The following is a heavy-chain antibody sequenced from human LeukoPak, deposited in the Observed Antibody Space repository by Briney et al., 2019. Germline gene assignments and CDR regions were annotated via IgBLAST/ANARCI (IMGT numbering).Heavy chain of an antibody. V-gene: IGHV4-61*02. CDR2: IYTSGST. CDR1: GGSISSGSYY. D-gene: IGHD6-25*01. Sequence: SETLSLTCTVSGGSISSGSYYWSWIRQPAGKGLEWIGRIYTSGSTNYNPSLKSRVTISVDTSKNQFSLKLSSVTAADTAVYYCASALLYNWFDPWGQGTLVTVSS. J-gene: IGHJ5*02. CDR3: ASALLYNWFDP.